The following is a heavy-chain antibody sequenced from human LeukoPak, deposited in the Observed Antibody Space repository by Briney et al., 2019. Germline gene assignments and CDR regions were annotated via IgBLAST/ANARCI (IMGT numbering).Heavy chain of an antibody. D-gene: IGHD3-10*01. CDR3: TTVPFTMVRGVITHYYYYYYYMDV. V-gene: IGHV3-15*01. CDR2: IKSKTDGGTT. J-gene: IGHJ6*03. Sequence: SGGSLRLSCAASGFTFSNAWMSWVRQAPGKGLEWVGRIKSKTDGGTTDYAAPVKGRFTISRDDSKNTLYLQMNSLKTEDTAVYYCTTVPFTMVRGVITHYYYYYYYMDVWGKGTTVTVSS. CDR1: GFTFSNAW.